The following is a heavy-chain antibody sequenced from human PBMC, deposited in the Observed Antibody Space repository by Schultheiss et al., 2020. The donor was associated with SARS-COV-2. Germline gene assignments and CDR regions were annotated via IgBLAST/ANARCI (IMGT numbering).Heavy chain of an antibody. CDR2: INWNGGST. D-gene: IGHD2-15*01. Sequence: GGSLRLSCAASGFTFSGYAMSWVRQAPGKGLEWVSGINWNGGSTGYADSVKGRFTISRDNAKNSLYLQMNSLRAEDTAVYYCARDFAPKGYCSGGSCKYYYGMDVWGQGTTVTVSS. CDR3: ARDFAPKGYCSGGSCKYYYGMDV. V-gene: IGHV3-20*04. J-gene: IGHJ6*02. CDR1: GFTFSGYA.